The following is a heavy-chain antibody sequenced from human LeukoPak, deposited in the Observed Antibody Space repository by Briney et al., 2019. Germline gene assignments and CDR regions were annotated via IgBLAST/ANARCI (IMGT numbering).Heavy chain of an antibody. V-gene: IGHV3-66*01. D-gene: IGHD3-22*01. CDR3: ARGYYYDSSGYYVGAFDI. J-gene: IGHJ3*02. CDR1: GFTVSSNY. Sequence: GGSLRLSCAASGFTVSSNYMSWVRQAPGKGLEWVSVIYSGGSTYYADSVKGRFTISRDNSKNTLYLQMNSLRAEDTAVYYCARGYYYDSSGYYVGAFDIWGQGTMVTVSS. CDR2: IYSGGST.